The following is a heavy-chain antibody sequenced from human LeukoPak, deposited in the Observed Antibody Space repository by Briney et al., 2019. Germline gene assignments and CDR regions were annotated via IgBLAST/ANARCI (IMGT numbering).Heavy chain of an antibody. CDR2: IRGRGDGA. CDR1: GFTFSNYA. CDR3: GRDPNGDYVGAFDF. D-gene: IGHD4-17*01. Sequence: PGGSRRLSCAASGFTFSNYAMTWVRQAPGRGLEWVSSIRGRGDGATYADSVKGRFTMSRDNSKNTLYLQLNSLRAEDTAVYYCGRDPNGDYVGAFDFWGPGTLVTISS. V-gene: IGHV3-23*01. J-gene: IGHJ3*01.